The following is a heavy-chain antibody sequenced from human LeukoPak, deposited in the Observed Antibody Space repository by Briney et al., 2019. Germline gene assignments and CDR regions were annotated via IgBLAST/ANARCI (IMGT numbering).Heavy chain of an antibody. J-gene: IGHJ4*02. Sequence: GKSLRLSCTASGFTFSDYGMHWVRQPPGKGLEWVAIIWYDGSNKKYEDSVKGRFTISRDNSKNTLYLQMNSLRAEDTAVYYCARGVDYYENSGTIDYWGQGPLVTVSS. V-gene: IGHV3-33*01. D-gene: IGHD3-22*01. CDR3: ARGVDYYENSGTIDY. CDR2: IWYDGSNK. CDR1: GFTFSDYG.